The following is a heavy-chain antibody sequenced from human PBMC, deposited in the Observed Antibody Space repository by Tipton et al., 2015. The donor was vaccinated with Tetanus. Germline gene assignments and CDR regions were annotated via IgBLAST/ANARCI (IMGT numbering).Heavy chain of an antibody. V-gene: IGHV1-46*01. J-gene: IGHJ5*02. CDR2: INPSGGST. CDR1: GYTFTSYY. D-gene: IGHD6-6*01. CDR3: ARSSIAGRWFDP. Sequence: QVQLVQSGAEVKKPGASVKVSCKASGYTFTSYYMHWVRQAPGQGLEWMGIINPSGGSTSYAQKFQGRVTMTRDTSTSTVYMELSSLRSEDPAVYYCARSSIAGRWFDPWGQGTLVTVSS.